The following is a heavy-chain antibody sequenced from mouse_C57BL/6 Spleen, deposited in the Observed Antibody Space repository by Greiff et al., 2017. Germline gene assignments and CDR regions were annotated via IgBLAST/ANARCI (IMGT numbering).Heavy chain of an antibody. D-gene: IGHD1-1*01. CDR2: IDPSDSYT. J-gene: IGHJ3*01. CDR3: ASYYGSSYGWFAY. V-gene: IGHV1-69*01. CDR1: GYTFTSYW. Sequence: QVQLQQPGAELVMPGASVKLSSKASGYTFTSYWMHWVKQRPGQGLEWIGEIDPSDSYTNYNQKFKGKSTLTVDKSSSTAYMQLSSLTSEDSAVYYCASYYGSSYGWFAYWGQGTLVTVSA.